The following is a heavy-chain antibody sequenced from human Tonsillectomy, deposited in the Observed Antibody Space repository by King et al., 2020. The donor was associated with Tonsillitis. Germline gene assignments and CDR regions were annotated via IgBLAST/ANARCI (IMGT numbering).Heavy chain of an antibody. Sequence: VQLVESGGGLVQPGRSLRLSCSASGFTFDDYSMHWVRQATGKGLEWVSGISWNSGSIGYADSVKGRFTISRDNAKNSLYLKMNSLRPEDTALYYCAKVAGSLTTVAYVDYWGQGTLVTVSS. CDR2: ISWNSGSI. CDR1: GFTFDDYS. V-gene: IGHV3-9*01. J-gene: IGHJ4*02. D-gene: IGHD4-17*01. CDR3: AKVAGSLTTVAYVDY.